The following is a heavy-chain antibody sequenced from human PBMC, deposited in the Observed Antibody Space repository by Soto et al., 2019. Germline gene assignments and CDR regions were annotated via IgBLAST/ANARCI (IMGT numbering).Heavy chain of an antibody. D-gene: IGHD6-19*01. V-gene: IGHV5-51*01. Sequence: GESLKISCNGSGYTFTSYWIAWVRQMPGKGLEWMGIIYPGDSDTRYSPSFQGRVSISADKSISTAYLQWSSLKASDTAMYYCARQDGSALYYFDYWGQGTLVTVSS. CDR2: IYPGDSDT. CDR1: GYTFTSYW. J-gene: IGHJ4*02. CDR3: ARQDGSALYYFDY.